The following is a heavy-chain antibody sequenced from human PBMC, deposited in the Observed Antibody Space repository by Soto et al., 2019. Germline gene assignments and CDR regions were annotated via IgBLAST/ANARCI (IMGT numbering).Heavy chain of an antibody. CDR2: INHSGST. CDR1: GGSFSGYY. V-gene: IGHV4-34*01. J-gene: IGHJ4*02. CDR3: ARGSELRYFDWLLSVPTYFDY. Sequence: PSETLSLTCAVYGGSFSGYYWSWIRQPPGKGLEWIGEINHSGSTNYNPSLKSRVTISVDTSKNQFSLKPSSETAADTAVYYCARGSELRYFDWLLSVPTYFDYWGQGTLVTVSS. D-gene: IGHD3-9*01.